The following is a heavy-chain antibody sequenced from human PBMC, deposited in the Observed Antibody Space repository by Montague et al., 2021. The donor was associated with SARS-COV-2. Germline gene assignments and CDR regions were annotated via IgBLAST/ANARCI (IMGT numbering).Heavy chain of an antibody. V-gene: IGHV4-59*01. J-gene: IGHJ5*02. Sequence: SETLSLTCTVSGGSIDSYYWSWLRQPPGKGLEWIGYIYYRGTTNYNPPLESRVTMSVDTSKNQFSLNLSSVTAADTAMYYCARELQYNWFDPWGQGTLATVSS. CDR2: IYYRGTT. D-gene: IGHD2-21*02. CDR3: ARELQYNWFDP. CDR1: GGSIDSYY.